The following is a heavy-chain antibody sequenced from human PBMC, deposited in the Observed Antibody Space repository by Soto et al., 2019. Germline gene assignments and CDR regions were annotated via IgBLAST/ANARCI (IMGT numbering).Heavy chain of an antibody. D-gene: IGHD6-13*01. V-gene: IGHV3-23*01. J-gene: IGHJ6*02. Sequence: EVQLLESGGGLVQPGGSLGLSFAASGFTFSSFAMSGVAKAPGKGLGWASVISGSGDSTYYADSVRGRFTISRDNSKNTRYLQMNSLRAEDTAIYYCAKDRDGAAAGPTKFYGMDVWGQGTTVTVSS. CDR1: GFTFSSFA. CDR2: ISGSGDST. CDR3: AKDRDGAAAGPTKFYGMDV.